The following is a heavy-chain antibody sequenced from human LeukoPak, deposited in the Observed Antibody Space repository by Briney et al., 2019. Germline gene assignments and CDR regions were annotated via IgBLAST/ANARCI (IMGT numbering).Heavy chain of an antibody. CDR1: GYTFTGYY. CDR2: MNPNSGNT. CDR3: AREAGPIQLWLIGSLSMGMDV. D-gene: IGHD5-18*01. Sequence: GASVKVSCKASGYTFTGYYMHWVRQAPGQGLEWMGWMNPNSGNTGYAQKFQGRVTMTRNTSISTAYMELSSLRSEDTAVYYCAREAGPIQLWLIGSLSMGMDVWGQGTTVTVSS. J-gene: IGHJ6*02. V-gene: IGHV1-8*02.